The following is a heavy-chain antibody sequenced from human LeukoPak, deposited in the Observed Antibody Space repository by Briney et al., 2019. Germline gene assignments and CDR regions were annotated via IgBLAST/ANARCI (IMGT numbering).Heavy chain of an antibody. CDR3: ARDTSLEPPG. D-gene: IGHD1-1*01. V-gene: IGHV4-38-2*02. J-gene: IGHJ4*02. Sequence: KSSETLSLSCTVSAFSISSGFYWGWLRQPPGKGLEWIGSIYHSGSTYYNPSLKSQVTISVDRSKNQFSLKLSSVTAADTAVYYCARDTSLEPPGWGQGTLVTVSS. CDR2: IYHSGST. CDR1: AFSISSGFY.